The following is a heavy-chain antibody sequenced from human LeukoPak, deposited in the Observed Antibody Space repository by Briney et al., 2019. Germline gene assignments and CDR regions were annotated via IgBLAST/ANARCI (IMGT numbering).Heavy chain of an antibody. D-gene: IGHD6-6*01. CDR3: ARARPYDAFGI. V-gene: IGHV4-59*01. CDR2: IYYSGST. Sequence: SETLSLTCTVSGGSISGYYWSWIRQPPGKGLEWIGYIYYSGSTNYNPSLKSRVTISVDTSKNQFSLKLISVTAADTAVYYCARARPYDAFGIWGQGTMVTVSS. CDR1: GGSISGYY. J-gene: IGHJ3*02.